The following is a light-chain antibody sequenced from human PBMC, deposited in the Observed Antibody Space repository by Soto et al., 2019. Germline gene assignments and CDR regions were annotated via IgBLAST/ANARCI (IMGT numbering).Light chain of an antibody. CDR1: QSIVTY. Sequence: DIQMTQSPSSLSASVGDRVTITCRASQSIVTYLNWYQQKPGKAPKLLIYAASSLQSGVPSRFSGSGSGTYFTLTISSLQPEDFATYYCQQYNSYSRTFGQGTKV. CDR2: AAS. J-gene: IGKJ1*01. CDR3: QQYNSYSRT. V-gene: IGKV1-39*01.